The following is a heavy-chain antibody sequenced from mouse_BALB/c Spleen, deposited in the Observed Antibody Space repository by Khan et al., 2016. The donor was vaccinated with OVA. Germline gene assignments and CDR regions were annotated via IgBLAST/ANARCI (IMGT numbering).Heavy chain of an antibody. D-gene: IGHD2-1*01. CDR2: IWAGGST. J-gene: IGHJ1*01. V-gene: IGHV2-9*02. CDR1: GFSLTSYG. CDR3: ARYYGNYGWYFDV. Sequence: VQLQESGPAMVAPSQSLSITCTVSGFSLTSYGVHWVRQPPGKGLEGRGVIWAGGSTNNNSAPMSRLRISKDNSKSQVFLKMNSLQTDDTAMYYCARYYGNYGWYFDVWGAGTTVTVSS.